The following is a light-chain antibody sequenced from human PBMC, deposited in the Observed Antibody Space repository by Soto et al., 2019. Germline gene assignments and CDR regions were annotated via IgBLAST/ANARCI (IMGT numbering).Light chain of an antibody. CDR2: AAS. CDR1: QGISSA. Sequence: AIQLTQSPSSLSASVGDRVTITCRASQGISSALAWYQHQPGKAPRLLIYAASSLESGVPSRFSGSGSGTDFTHTISSLQPEDFATYYCQQFNSYPFTFGPGTKLDVK. J-gene: IGKJ3*01. CDR3: QQFNSYPFT. V-gene: IGKV1-13*02.